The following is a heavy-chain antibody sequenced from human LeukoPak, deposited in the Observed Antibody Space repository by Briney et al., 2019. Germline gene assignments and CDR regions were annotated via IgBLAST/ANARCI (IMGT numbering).Heavy chain of an antibody. J-gene: IGHJ6*03. CDR1: GFTFSSYW. CDR3: ARELGYYYGSGNYMDV. V-gene: IGHV3-7*01. D-gene: IGHD3-10*01. Sequence: GGSPRLSCAASGFTFSSYWMSWVRQAPGKGLEWVANIKQDGSEKYYVDSVKGRFTISRDNAKNALYLQMKSLRAEDTAVYYCARELGYYYGSGNYMDVWGKGTTVTISS. CDR2: IKQDGSEK.